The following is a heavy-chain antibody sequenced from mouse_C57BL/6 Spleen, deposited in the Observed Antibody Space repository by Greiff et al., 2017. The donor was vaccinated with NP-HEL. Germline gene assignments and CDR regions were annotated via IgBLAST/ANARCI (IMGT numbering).Heavy chain of an antibody. V-gene: IGHV5-6*01. D-gene: IGHD1-1*01. CDR1: GFTFSSYG. CDR2: ISSGGSYT. Sequence: EVQLQESGGDLVKPGGSLKLSCAASGFTFSSYGMSWVRQTQDKRLEWVATISSGGSYTYYPDSVKGRFTISRDNAKNTLYLQMSSLTSEDTAMYYCARQASYDSSLDYAMDYWGQGTSVTVSS. J-gene: IGHJ4*01. CDR3: ARQASYDSSLDYAMDY.